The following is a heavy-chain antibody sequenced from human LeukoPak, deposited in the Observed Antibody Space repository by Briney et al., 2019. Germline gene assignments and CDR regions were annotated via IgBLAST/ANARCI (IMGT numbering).Heavy chain of an antibody. CDR1: GFTFGDYA. CDR3: TREPQSSGYADY. V-gene: IGHV3-49*04. J-gene: IGHJ4*02. D-gene: IGHD3-22*01. CDR2: IRTKTYGGTT. Sequence: GGSLRLACTASGFTFGDYAMSWVRQAPGKGLEWVGFIRTKTYGGTTEYAASVKGRFTISRDDSKSIAYLQMNSLKTEDTAVYYCTREPQSSGYADYWGQGTLVTVSS.